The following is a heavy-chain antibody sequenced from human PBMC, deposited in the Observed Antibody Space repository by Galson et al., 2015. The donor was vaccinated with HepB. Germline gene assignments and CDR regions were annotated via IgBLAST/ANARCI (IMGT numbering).Heavy chain of an antibody. CDR1: GYTFTSYA. V-gene: IGHV1-3*01. Sequence: SVKVSCKASGYTFTSYAMHWVRQAPGQRLEWMGWINAGNGNTKYSQKFQGRVTITRDTSASTAYMELSSLRSEDMAVYYCARGSRTCSSTSCYFDWFDPWGQGTLVTVSS. CDR2: INAGNGNT. J-gene: IGHJ5*02. D-gene: IGHD2-2*01. CDR3: ARGSRTCSSTSCYFDWFDP.